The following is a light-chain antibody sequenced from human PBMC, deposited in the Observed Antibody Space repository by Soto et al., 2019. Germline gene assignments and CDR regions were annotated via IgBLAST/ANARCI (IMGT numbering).Light chain of an antibody. CDR1: RSVSSY. Sequence: EIVMTQSPATLSLSPGEPATLSCRATRSVSSYLAWYQQKPGQAPRLLIYGASSRATGIPDRFSGSGSWTDFTLSISRLEPEDFAVYYCQQYSSLWTFGQGTKVDIK. V-gene: IGKV3-20*01. CDR3: QQYSSLWT. CDR2: GAS. J-gene: IGKJ1*01.